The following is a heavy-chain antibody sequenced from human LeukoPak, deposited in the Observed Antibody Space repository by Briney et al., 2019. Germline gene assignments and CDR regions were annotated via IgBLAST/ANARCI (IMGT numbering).Heavy chain of an antibody. CDR3: ARVQYYYDSMNAFDI. D-gene: IGHD3-22*01. Sequence: ASVKVSCKASGYIFTSYYIHWVRQAPGQGLEWMGWISAYNGNTNYAQKLQGRVTMTTDTSTSTAYMELRSLRSDDTAVYYCARVQYYYDSMNAFDIWGQGTMVTVSS. J-gene: IGHJ3*02. V-gene: IGHV1-18*04. CDR1: GYIFTSYY. CDR2: ISAYNGNT.